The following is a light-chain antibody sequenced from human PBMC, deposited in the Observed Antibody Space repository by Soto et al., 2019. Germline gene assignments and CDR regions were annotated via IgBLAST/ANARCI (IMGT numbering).Light chain of an antibody. CDR2: AAS. J-gene: IGKJ1*01. V-gene: IGKV3-20*01. CDR3: QPYGTSSWT. CDR1: QSVYNNY. Sequence: EIVLTQTPGTLSLSPGERATLSCRASQSVYNNYLAWYQHKPGQAPRLLIYAASSRATGIPDRFSGSGSGTDFTLTISRLEPEDFAVYYCQPYGTSSWTFGQGTKV.